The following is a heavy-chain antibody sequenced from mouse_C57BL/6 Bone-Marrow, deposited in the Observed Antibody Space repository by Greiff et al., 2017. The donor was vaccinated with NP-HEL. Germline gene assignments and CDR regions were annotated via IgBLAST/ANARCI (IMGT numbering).Heavy chain of an antibody. D-gene: IGHD1-1*01. J-gene: IGHJ4*01. V-gene: IGHV2-6*03. CDR1: GFSLTSYG. CDR3: ATYYYGSSYYAMDY. Sequence: QVQLQQSGPGLVAPSQSLSITCTVSGFSLTSYGVHWVRQPPGKGLEWLVVIWSDGSTTYNSALKSRLSISKDNSKSQVFLKMNSLQTDDTAMYYCATYYYGSSYYAMDYWGQGTSVTVSS. CDR2: IWSDGST.